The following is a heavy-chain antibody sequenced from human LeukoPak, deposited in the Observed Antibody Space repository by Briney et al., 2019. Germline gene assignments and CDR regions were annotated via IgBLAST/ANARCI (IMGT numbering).Heavy chain of an antibody. CDR1: GFTFSSYS. D-gene: IGHD6-19*01. J-gene: IGHJ4*02. CDR3: ARAFVYSSGRLFDY. Sequence: EGSLRLSCAASGFTFSSYSMNWVRQAPGKGLEWVSSINSGGHFIYYADSVKGRFTISRDIAKNSVYLQMNSLRAEDTAVYFCARAFVYSSGRLFDYWGQGTLVTVSS. CDR2: INSGGHFI. V-gene: IGHV3-21*01.